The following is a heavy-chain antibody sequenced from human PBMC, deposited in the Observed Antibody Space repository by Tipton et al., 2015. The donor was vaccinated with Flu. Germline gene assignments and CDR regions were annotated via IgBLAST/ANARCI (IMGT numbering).Heavy chain of an antibody. J-gene: IGHJ3*02. CDR2: ISGSGGST. Sequence: SLRLSCAASGFTFSSYAMSWVRQAPGKGLEWVSAISGSGGSTYYADSVKGRFTISRDNSKNTLYLQMNSLRAEDTAVYYCAKDPNWNYGAFDIWGQGTMVTVSS. V-gene: IGHV3-23*01. CDR3: AKDPNWNYGAFDI. CDR1: GFTFSSYA. D-gene: IGHD1-7*01.